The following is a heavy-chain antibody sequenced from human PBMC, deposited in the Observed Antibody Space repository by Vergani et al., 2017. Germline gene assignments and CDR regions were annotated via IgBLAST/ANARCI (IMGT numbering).Heavy chain of an antibody. CDR2: ISGGGGST. J-gene: IGHJ5*02. D-gene: IGHD2-21*02. V-gene: IGHV3-23*01. CDR1: GFTFNSYA. CDR3: AKAAHIVVVTAANDFDP. Sequence: EVQLLESGGGLVQPGGSLRLSCAASGFTFNSYAMTWVRQAPGKGLEWVSAISGGGGSTYYADSAKGRFTISRDNSKNTLYLQMNSLRAEDTAVYYCAKAAHIVVVTAANDFDPWGQGTLVIVSS.